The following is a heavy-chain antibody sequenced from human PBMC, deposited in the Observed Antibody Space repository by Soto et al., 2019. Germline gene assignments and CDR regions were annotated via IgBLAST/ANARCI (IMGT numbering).Heavy chain of an antibody. Sequence: SETLSLTCIVSLGSISSYYWSWCRQPPGKGLEWIGFIHRTGSTKYNPSLESRVTISVDTSQNQLSLRLSSVTAADTAVYYCARESAGSGKNNWFDPWGQGILVTVSS. CDR2: IHRTGST. D-gene: IGHD3-10*01. J-gene: IGHJ5*02. CDR3: ARESAGSGKNNWFDP. CDR1: LGSISSYY. V-gene: IGHV4-59*01.